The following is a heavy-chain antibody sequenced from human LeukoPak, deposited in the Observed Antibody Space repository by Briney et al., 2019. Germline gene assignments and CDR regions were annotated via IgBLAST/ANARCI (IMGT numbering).Heavy chain of an antibody. Sequence: PSETLSLTCTDPGDSIRGYFWGWVRQPAGEGRWWMGRFYTTGATFYNTSPTSRLAISIDTSKIQFSLRLTSIVAADTAVYYCARQGYTASYYFLDYWSQGTLVTVSS. J-gene: IGHJ4*02. CDR3: ARQGYTASYYFLDY. CDR1: GDSIRGYF. D-gene: IGHD1-26*01. CDR2: FYTTGAT. V-gene: IGHV4-4*07.